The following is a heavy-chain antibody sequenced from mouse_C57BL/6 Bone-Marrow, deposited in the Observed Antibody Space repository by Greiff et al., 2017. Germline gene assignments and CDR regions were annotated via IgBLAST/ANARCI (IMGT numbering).Heavy chain of an antibody. CDR3: ARRPTMVTTTFYYAMDY. Sequence: EVMLVESGGDLVKPGGSLKLSCAASGFTFSSYGMSWVRQTPDKRLEWVATISSGGSYTYYPDSVKGRFTISSDNAKNTLYLQMSSLKSDDTAMYYCARRPTMVTTTFYYAMDYWGQGTSVTVSS. D-gene: IGHD2-9*01. J-gene: IGHJ4*01. V-gene: IGHV5-6*02. CDR2: ISSGGSYT. CDR1: GFTFSSYG.